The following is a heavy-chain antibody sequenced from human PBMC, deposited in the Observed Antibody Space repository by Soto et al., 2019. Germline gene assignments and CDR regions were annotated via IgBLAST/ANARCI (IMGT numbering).Heavy chain of an antibody. CDR1: GGTFSSYA. J-gene: IGHJ4*02. D-gene: IGHD4-4*01. V-gene: IGHV1-69*13. CDR2: IIPIFGTA. CDR3: ARTGAYSNYAPYYFDY. Sequence: ASVKVSCKASGGTFSSYAISWVRQAPGQGLEWMGGIIPIFGTASYAQKFQGRVTITADESTSTAYMELSSLRSEDTAVYYCARTGAYSNYAPYYFDYWGQGTLVTVSS.